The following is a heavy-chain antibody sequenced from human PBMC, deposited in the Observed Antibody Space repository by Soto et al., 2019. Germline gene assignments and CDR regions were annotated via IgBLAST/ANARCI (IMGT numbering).Heavy chain of an antibody. CDR3: ARQGDPGGYYYYGMDV. D-gene: IGHD2-21*02. Sequence: QVQLVQSGAEVKKPGASVKVSCKASGGTFSSYAISWVRQAPGQGLEWMGGIIPIFGTADYAQKFQGRVTITADESTSTAYMELSSLRSEDTAVYYCARQGDPGGYYYYGMDVWGQGTTVTVSS. CDR2: IIPIFGTA. V-gene: IGHV1-69*12. J-gene: IGHJ6*02. CDR1: GGTFSSYA.